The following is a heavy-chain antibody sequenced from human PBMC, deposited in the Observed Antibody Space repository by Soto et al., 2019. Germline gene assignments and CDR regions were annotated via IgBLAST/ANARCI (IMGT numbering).Heavy chain of an antibody. CDR1: GFTFSSYA. CDR2: ISGSDNSI. V-gene: IGHV3-23*01. Sequence: GGSLRLSCAASGFTFSSYAMSWVRQAPGKGLEWVSGISGSDNSITYADSVKGRFTISRDNTKNTLYLQMNSLRAEDTAVYYCAKGVSGSCYSGSDYWGQGNLVTVS. J-gene: IGHJ4*02. D-gene: IGHD2-15*01. CDR3: AKGVSGSCYSGSDY.